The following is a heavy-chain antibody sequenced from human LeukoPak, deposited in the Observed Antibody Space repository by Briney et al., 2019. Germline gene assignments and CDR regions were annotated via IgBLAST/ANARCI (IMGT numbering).Heavy chain of an antibody. V-gene: IGHV4-34*01. J-gene: IGHJ4*02. D-gene: IGHD3-10*01. CDR3: ARREGDTSMVRSFDY. CDR1: GGSFSGYY. Sequence: SETLSLTCAGYGGSFSGYYWSWIRQPPGKGLEWIGEINHSGSTNYNPSLKSRVTISVDTSKNQFSLNLSSETAADTAVYYCARREGDTSMVRSFDYWGQGTLVTVSS. CDR2: INHSGST.